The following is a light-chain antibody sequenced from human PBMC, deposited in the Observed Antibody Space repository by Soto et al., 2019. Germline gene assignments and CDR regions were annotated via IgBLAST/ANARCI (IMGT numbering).Light chain of an antibody. V-gene: IGKV3-20*01. Sequence: ESVLTQSPGTLSLSPGERATVSCRASQSVSGSHLAWYQQRPGQAPRLLIYGAFKRATGIPDRFSGSGSGTDFTLTISRMEPEDFAVYCCQQYGSSPRTFGQGTKVDI. J-gene: IGKJ1*01. CDR2: GAF. CDR1: QSVSGSH. CDR3: QQYGSSPRT.